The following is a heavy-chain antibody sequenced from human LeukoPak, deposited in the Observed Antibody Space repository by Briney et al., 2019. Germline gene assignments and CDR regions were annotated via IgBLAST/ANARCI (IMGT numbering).Heavy chain of an antibody. J-gene: IGHJ2*01. D-gene: IGHD7-27*01. CDR2: LHSGGHT. CDR3: VRGLSGVSAWYFDL. Sequence: GGSLRLSCAASGFTFNNYAMSWVRQAPGQGLEWVSALHSGGHTFYADSVRGRFSISRDISKNTLYLQMTDLGAEDTALYYCVRGLSGVSAWYFDLWGRGTLVTVSS. V-gene: IGHV3-23*01. CDR1: GFTFNNYA.